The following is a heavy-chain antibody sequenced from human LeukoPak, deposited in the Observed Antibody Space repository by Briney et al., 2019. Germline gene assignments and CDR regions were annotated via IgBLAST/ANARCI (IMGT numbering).Heavy chain of an antibody. Sequence: GGSLRLSCAASGFTFSSYGMNWVRQAPGKGLEWVAFIRYDGSNKYYADSVKGRFTISRDNSKNTLYLQMNSLRAEDTAVYYCAKDYQRAYCYGSGFDYWGQGTLVTVSS. CDR1: GFTFSSYG. V-gene: IGHV3-30*02. D-gene: IGHD3-10*01. J-gene: IGHJ4*02. CDR3: AKDYQRAYCYGSGFDY. CDR2: IRYDGSNK.